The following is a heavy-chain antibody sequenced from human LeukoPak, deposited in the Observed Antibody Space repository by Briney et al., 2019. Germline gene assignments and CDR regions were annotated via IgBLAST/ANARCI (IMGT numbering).Heavy chain of an antibody. CDR1: GFTFSSYG. Sequence: GGTLGLSCAASGFTFSSYGMSWVRQAPGKGLEWVSAISGSGGSTYYADSVKGRFTISRDNSKNTLYLQMNSLRAEDTAVYYCAKAVRVLGVYYFDYWGQGTLVTVSS. CDR3: AKAVRVLGVYYFDY. D-gene: IGHD3-3*02. CDR2: ISGSGGST. J-gene: IGHJ4*02. V-gene: IGHV3-23*01.